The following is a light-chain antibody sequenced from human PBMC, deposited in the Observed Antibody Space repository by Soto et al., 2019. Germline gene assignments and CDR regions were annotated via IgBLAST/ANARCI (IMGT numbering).Light chain of an antibody. V-gene: IGKV1-39*01. CDR3: QQSYSLWT. CDR1: QSISSY. J-gene: IGKJ1*01. Sequence: DIQMTQYPSSLSASVGDRVTITCRASQSISSYLNWYQQKPGKAPKLLIYAASSLQSGVPSRFSGSGSGTDFTLTISSLQPEDFATYYCQQSYSLWTFGQGTKVDIK. CDR2: AAS.